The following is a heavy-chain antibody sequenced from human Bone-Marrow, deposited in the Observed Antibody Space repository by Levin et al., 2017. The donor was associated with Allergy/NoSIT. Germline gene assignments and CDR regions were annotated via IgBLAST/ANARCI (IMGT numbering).Heavy chain of an antibody. CDR3: DKAASIPAAGTYYYAIDV. Sequence: GGSLRLSCAASGFTFSSYAMTWVRQAPGKGLEWVSAISGSGGSTNYADSVKGRFSISRDNSKNTLFVQMNSLRVAATALYYCDKAASIPAAGTYYYAIDVWGQATTFTVSS. V-gene: IGHV3-23*01. J-gene: IGHJ6*02. CDR2: ISGSGGST. CDR1: GFTFSSYA. D-gene: IGHD6-13*01.